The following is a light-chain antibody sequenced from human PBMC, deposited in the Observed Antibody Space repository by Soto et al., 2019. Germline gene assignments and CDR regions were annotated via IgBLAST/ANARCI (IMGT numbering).Light chain of an antibody. CDR1: QSVSSN. CDR2: GAS. Sequence: EIVMTQSPATLSVSPGERATLSCRASQSVSSNLAWYQQKPGQAPRLLIYGASSRATGVPDRVSGSGSGTDFTLTINRLEPEAFAVYYCQQYGNFKHNFRKGTKVDI. J-gene: IGKJ2*01. CDR3: QQYGNFKHN. V-gene: IGKV3-20*01.